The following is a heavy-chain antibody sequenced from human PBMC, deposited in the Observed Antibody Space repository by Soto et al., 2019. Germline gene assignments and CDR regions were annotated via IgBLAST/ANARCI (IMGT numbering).Heavy chain of an antibody. V-gene: IGHV3-30*18. J-gene: IGHJ4*02. CDR1: GFTFSSYG. CDR2: ISYDGSNK. Sequence: QVQLVESGGGVVQPGRSLRLSCAASGFTFSSYGMHWVRQAPGKGLEWVAVISYDGSNKYYADSVKGRFTISRDNSKNTLYLQMNSLRAEDTAVYYCAKDRGSGWYEGFDYWGQGTLVTVSS. D-gene: IGHD6-19*01. CDR3: AKDRGSGWYEGFDY.